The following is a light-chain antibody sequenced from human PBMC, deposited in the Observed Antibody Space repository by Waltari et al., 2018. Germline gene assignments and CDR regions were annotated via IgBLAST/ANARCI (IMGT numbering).Light chain of an antibody. CDR1: QNINSW. J-gene: IGKJ1*01. CDR2: KAS. V-gene: IGKV1-5*03. Sequence: DIQMTQSPSTLSASVGDRVTITCRASQNINSWLAWDQQKPGKAPKLLIYKASSLESGVLSRFSGSGSGTEFTLTISSRQPDDFATYYCQQHSNYWTFGQGTKVEIK. CDR3: QQHSNYWT.